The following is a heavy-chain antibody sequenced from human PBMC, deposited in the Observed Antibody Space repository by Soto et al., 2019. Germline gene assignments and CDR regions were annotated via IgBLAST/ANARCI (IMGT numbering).Heavy chain of an antibody. Sequence: SETLSLTCTVSGGSMNNYYWSWIRQPPGKGLESIGYIYYSGRINYNPSLKSRVTISVDTSKNQFSLKLTSVTAADTAVYYCSRGNPGTTLDSWGQGTLVTVS. V-gene: IGHV4-59*01. J-gene: IGHJ4*02. CDR3: SRGNPGTTLDS. CDR2: IYYSGRI. CDR1: GGSMNNYY. D-gene: IGHD1-1*01.